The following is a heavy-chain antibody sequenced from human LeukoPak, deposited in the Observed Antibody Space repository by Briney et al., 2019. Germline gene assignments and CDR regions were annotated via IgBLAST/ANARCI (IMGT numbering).Heavy chain of an antibody. Sequence: GGSLRLSCAASGFTVSSNYMSWVRQAPGKGLEWVSVIYSGGSTYYADSVKGRFTISRDNSKNTLYLQMNSLRAEDTAVYYCAGSYLSHYAPFDYWGQGTLVTVSS. D-gene: IGHD1-26*01. CDR1: GFTVSSNY. J-gene: IGHJ4*02. CDR2: IYSGGST. CDR3: AGSYLSHYAPFDY. V-gene: IGHV3-66*01.